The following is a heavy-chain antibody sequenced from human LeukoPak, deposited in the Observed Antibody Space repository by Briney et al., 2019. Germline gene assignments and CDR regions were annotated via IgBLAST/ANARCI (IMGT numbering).Heavy chain of an antibody. CDR1: GYTFTSYY. D-gene: IGHD5-12*01. Sequence: ASVKVSCTASGYTFTSYYMHWVRQPPGQGLEWMGKINLIGGSTNYAQKLQGRVTMTRDTSTSTVYMELSSLRSEDTDVYYCARDLGGYDCFDYWGQGTLVTVSS. J-gene: IGHJ4*02. CDR2: INLIGGST. V-gene: IGHV1-46*01. CDR3: ARDLGGYDCFDY.